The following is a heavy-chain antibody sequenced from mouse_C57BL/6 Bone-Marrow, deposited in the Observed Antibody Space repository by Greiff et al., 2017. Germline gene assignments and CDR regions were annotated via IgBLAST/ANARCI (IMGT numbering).Heavy chain of an antibody. V-gene: IGHV1-81*01. CDR3: ARSLRYSGSSSFDD. CDR2: IYPTSGNT. Sequence: VQLQQSGAELARPGASVKLSCKASGYTFTSYGISWVKQSTGQGLEWIGEIYPTSGNTSYNEKFKGKATLTADKSSSPAYMELRSRTSGDSAVDFCARSLRYSGSSSFDDWGQGTTLTVSA. CDR1: GYTFTSYG. D-gene: IGHD1-1*01. J-gene: IGHJ2*01.